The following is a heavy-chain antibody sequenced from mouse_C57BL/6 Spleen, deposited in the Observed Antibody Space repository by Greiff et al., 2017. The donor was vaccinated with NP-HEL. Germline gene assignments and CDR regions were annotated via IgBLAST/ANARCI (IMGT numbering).Heavy chain of an antibody. CDR3: ARYDTGADY. CDR2: ISDGGSYT. Sequence: EVQLVESGGGLVKPGGSLKLSCAASGFTFSSYAMSWVRQTPEKRLEWVATISDGGSYTYYPDNVKGRFTISRDNAKNNLYLQMSHLKSEDTAMYYCARYDTGADYWGQGTTLTVSS. CDR1: GFTFSSYA. D-gene: IGHD2-3*01. J-gene: IGHJ2*01. V-gene: IGHV5-4*01.